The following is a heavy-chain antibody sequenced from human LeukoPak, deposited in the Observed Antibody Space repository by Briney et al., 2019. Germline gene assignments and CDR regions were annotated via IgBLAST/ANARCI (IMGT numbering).Heavy chain of an antibody. Sequence: GGSLRLSCAASGFTFSSYAMSWVRQAPGKGLEWVSGISGSGDSTYYADSVKGRFIISRDNSKNTLNLQMNSLRAEDTAVYYCAKGGTWNDPEYWGQGTLVTVSS. CDR1: GFTFSSYA. CDR2: ISGSGDST. V-gene: IGHV3-23*01. D-gene: IGHD1-1*01. J-gene: IGHJ4*02. CDR3: AKGGTWNDPEY.